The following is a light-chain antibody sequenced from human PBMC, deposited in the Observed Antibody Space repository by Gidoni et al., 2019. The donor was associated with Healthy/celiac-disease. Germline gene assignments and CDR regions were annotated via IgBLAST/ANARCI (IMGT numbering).Light chain of an antibody. CDR3: QQSYSTPPYT. CDR1: QSISSY. CDR2: AAS. Sequence: IQMTQSPSSLAASVGDRVTITCRASQSISSYLNWYQQIPGNAPKLLIYAASSLQSGVPSRFSGSGTGTDFTLTISSLQPEDFATYYCQQSYSTPPYTFGQGTKLEIK. J-gene: IGKJ2*01. V-gene: IGKV1-39*01.